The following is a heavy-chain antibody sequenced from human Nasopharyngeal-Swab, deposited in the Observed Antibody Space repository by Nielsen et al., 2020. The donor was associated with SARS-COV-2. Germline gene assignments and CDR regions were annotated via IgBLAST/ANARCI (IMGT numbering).Heavy chain of an antibody. J-gene: IGHJ4*02. CDR2: ISSSSSYI. CDR3: ARDSDTRNFDY. V-gene: IGHV3-21*01. CDR1: GFTFSSYS. D-gene: IGHD5-18*01. Sequence: GESLKISYAASGFTFSSYSMNWVRQAPGKGLEWVSSISSSSSYIYYADSVKGRFTISRDNAKNSLYLQMNSLRAEDTAVYYCARDSDTRNFDYWGQGTLVTVSS.